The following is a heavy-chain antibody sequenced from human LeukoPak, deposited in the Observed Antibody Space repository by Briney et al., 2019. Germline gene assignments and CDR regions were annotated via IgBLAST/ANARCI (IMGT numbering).Heavy chain of an antibody. CDR3: ATLLAQATAARNDGFDV. CDR2: INPNTGGT. V-gene: IGHV1-2*02. Sequence: ASVKVSCKASGYPFTDYYLHWVRQAPGQGLEWMGWINPNTGGTIYAQRFRGRLFMTRDTSFDTAYMDLSSLRSGDTAVYLCATLLAQATAARNDGFDVWGQGTLVTVSS. J-gene: IGHJ3*01. D-gene: IGHD2-2*01. CDR1: GYPFTDYY.